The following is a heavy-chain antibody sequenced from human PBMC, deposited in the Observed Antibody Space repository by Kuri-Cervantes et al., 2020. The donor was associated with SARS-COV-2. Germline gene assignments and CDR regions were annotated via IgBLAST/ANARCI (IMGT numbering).Heavy chain of an antibody. D-gene: IGHD1-14*01. CDR2: IRYDGSNK. V-gene: IGHV3-30*02. J-gene: IGHJ4*02. Sequence: GGSLRLSCAASGFTFSSYGMHWVRQAPGKGLEWVAFIRYDGSNKYYADSVKGRFTISRDNAKNTLFLQMSSLRAEDTAVYYCGRDLTGRADYWGPGTLVTVSS. CDR1: GFTFSSYG. CDR3: GRDLTGRADY.